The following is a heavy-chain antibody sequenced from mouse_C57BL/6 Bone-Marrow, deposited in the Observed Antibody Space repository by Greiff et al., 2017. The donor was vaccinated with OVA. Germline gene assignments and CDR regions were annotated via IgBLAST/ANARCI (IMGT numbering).Heavy chain of an antibody. CDR2: ISSGGSYT. CDR1: GFTFRSYG. V-gene: IGHV5-6*01. CDR3: ARAY. Sequence: EVKLMESGGDLVKPGGSLKLSCAASGFTFRSYGMSWVRQTPDKRLEWVATISSGGSYTYYPDSVTGRFTISRDNAKNTLYLQMSSLKSEDTAMYYCARAYWGQGTLVTVSA. J-gene: IGHJ3*01.